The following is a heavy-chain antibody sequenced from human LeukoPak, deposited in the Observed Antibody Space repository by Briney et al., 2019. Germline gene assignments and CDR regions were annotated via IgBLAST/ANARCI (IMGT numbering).Heavy chain of an antibody. D-gene: IGHD1-26*01. J-gene: IGHJ4*01. Sequence: GGSLRLSCAASGFVYSSYYMSWVRQAPGKGLEWVANIKQDGSEKYYVDSVKGRLNISRDNAKNSLYLPMHSLSAEDTAVSYCARDREEGSGRPDAPIDYWGHGTLGTVSS. V-gene: IGHV3-7*01. CDR1: GFVYSSYY. CDR2: IKQDGSEK. CDR3: ARDREEGSGRPDAPIDY.